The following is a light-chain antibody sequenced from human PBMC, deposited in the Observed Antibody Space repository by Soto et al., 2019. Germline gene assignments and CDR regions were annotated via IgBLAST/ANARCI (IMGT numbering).Light chain of an antibody. CDR1: QSIGSW. V-gene: IGKV1-5*01. CDR3: QQRSNWQRT. CDR2: DAS. Sequence: DIKMTQSPSTLSASVGERVTITCRASQSIGSWLALYQQKPGKAPNLLIYDASSLQSGVPSRFSGSGSGTEFTLTISSLEPEDFAVYYCQQRSNWQRTFGQGTKVDIK. J-gene: IGKJ1*01.